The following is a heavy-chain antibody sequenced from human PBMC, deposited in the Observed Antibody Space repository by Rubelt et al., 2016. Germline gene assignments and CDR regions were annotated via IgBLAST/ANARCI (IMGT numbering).Heavy chain of an antibody. CDR2: ISYSGST. CDR1: GSISSGGYF. D-gene: IGHD5-18*01. Sequence: GSISSGGYFWSWIRQRPEKGLEWIGYISYSGSTYYNPSLKSRLTISLDTSRNQFSLNLGSVTAADTAVYYCARELRVAMVTIDYWGQGTLVTVSS. V-gene: IGHV4-31*02. J-gene: IGHJ4*02. CDR3: ARELRVAMVTIDY.